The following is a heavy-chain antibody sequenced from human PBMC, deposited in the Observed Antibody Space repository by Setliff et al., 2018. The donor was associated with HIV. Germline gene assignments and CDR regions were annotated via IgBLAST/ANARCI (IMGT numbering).Heavy chain of an antibody. CDR1: GYTFTKYA. J-gene: IGHJ4*02. V-gene: IGHV7-4-1*02. CDR3: ARELSPTGTD. D-gene: IGHD1-7*01. Sequence: VASVKVSCKASGYTFTKYAMNWVRQAPGQGLEWMGWINTNTGNPMYAQGFAGRFVFSLDTSVSTAYLQISSLKAEDTAVYYCARELSPTGTDWGQGTLVTVSS. CDR2: INTNTGNP.